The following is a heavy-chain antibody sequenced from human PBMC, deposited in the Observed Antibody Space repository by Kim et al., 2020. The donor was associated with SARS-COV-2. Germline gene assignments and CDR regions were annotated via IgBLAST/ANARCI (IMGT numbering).Heavy chain of an antibody. CDR2: IIPILGIA. CDR1: GGTFSSYA. D-gene: IGHD5-12*01. J-gene: IGHJ6*02. Sequence: SVKVSCKASGGTFSSYAISWVRQAPGQGLEWMGRIIPILGIANYAQKFQGRVTITADKSTSTAYMELSSLRSEDTAVYYCAREGIPTPGGGSNSGYDRYYYYGMDVWGQGTTVTVSS. CDR3: AREGIPTPGGGSNSGYDRYYYYGMDV. V-gene: IGHV1-69*04.